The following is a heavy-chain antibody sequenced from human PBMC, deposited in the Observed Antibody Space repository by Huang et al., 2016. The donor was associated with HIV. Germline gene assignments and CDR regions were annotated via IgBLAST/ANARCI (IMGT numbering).Heavy chain of an antibody. CDR3: ARDSPPNWYYDSSGYYAN. V-gene: IGHV1-69*13. CDR2: ISPICGTA. D-gene: IGHD3-22*01. Sequence: QVQLVQSGAEVKKPGSSVKVSCKASGGTFSNYAISWVRQAPGQGLEGRGGISPICGTANYAQKFQGRVTITADESTSTAYMELSSLRSEDTAVYYCARDSPPNWYYDSSGYYANWGQGTLVTVSS. J-gene: IGHJ4*02. CDR1: GGTFSNYA.